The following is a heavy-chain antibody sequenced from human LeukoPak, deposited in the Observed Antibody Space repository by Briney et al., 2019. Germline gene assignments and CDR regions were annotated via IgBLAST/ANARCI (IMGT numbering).Heavy chain of an antibody. Sequence: GGSLRPSCAASGFTFSSYAMHWVRQAPGKGLEWVAVISYDGSNKYYAGSVKGRFTISRDNSKNTLYLQMNSLRAEDTAVYYCAKDRVTIFGVVIETESNLYFDYWGQGTLVTVSS. D-gene: IGHD3-3*01. CDR3: AKDRVTIFGVVIETESNLYFDY. V-gene: IGHV3-30-3*01. CDR2: ISYDGSNK. CDR1: GFTFSSYA. J-gene: IGHJ4*02.